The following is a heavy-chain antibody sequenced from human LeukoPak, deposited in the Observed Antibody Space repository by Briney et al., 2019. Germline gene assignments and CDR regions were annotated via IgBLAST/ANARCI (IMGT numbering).Heavy chain of an antibody. CDR3: ARGVFRYDILTGYQTGHFDY. Sequence: ASVKVSCKASGYTFTSYYMHWVRQAPGQGLEWMGIINPSGGSTSYAQKFQGRVTMTRDTSTSTVYMELSSLRSEDTAVYYCARGVFRYDILTGYQTGHFDYWGQGTLVTVSS. D-gene: IGHD3-9*01. CDR2: INPSGGST. J-gene: IGHJ4*02. V-gene: IGHV1-46*01. CDR1: GYTFTSYY.